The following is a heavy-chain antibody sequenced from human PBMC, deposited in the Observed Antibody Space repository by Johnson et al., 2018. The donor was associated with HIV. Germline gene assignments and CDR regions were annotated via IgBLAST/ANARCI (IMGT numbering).Heavy chain of an antibody. CDR2: ISYDGRNR. V-gene: IGHV3-30*04. CDR1: GFTFSNYA. D-gene: IGHD5-12*01. J-gene: IGHJ3*02. CDR3: ARDDARGYSGDDAFDI. Sequence: QVQLVESGGGVVQPGRSLRLSCAASGFTFSNYAMHWVRQAPGKGLEWVALISYDGRNRYYGDSVKGRFTISRDNFENTLYLKMDSLRVEDTAVYYCARDDARGYSGDDAFDIWGQGSMVTVSS.